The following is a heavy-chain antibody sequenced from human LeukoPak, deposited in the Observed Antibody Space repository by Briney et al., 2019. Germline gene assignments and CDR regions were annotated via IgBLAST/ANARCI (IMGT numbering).Heavy chain of an antibody. J-gene: IGHJ5*02. CDR3: ARLAEASYYYGSGSSRRVPNWFDP. Sequence: GGSLRLSCAASGFTFSSYTMNWVRQAPGKGLEWVSYISSSSSTIYYADSVKGRFTISRDNAKNSLYLQMNSLRAEDTAVYYCARLAEASYYYGSGSSRRVPNWFDPWGQGTLVTVSS. CDR1: GFTFSSYT. CDR2: ISSSSSTI. V-gene: IGHV3-48*04. D-gene: IGHD3-10*01.